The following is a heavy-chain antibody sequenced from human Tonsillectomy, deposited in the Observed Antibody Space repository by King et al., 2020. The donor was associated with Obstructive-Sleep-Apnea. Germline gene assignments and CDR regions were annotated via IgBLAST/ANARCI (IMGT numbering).Heavy chain of an antibody. CDR3: ARGSSSWYYYFQH. CDR2: FNPNSGGT. D-gene: IGHD6-13*01. CDR1: GYTFTGYY. Sequence: VQLVQSGAEVKKPGASVKVSCKASGYTFTGYYMHWVRQAPGQGREWMGWFNPNSGGTHYAQKFQGWVTMTRDTSISTAYMELSRLRSDATAVYYCARGSSSWYYYFQHWGQGTLVTVSS. J-gene: IGHJ1*01. V-gene: IGHV1-2*04.